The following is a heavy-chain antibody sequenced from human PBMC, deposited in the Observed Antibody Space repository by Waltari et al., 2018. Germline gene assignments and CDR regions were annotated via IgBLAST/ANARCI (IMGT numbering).Heavy chain of an antibody. CDR1: GYSINSGSY. V-gene: IGHV4-38-2*01. CDR3: SRQVLGYCTSAACRRLES. D-gene: IGHD2-2*03. Sequence: QVQLQESGPGLVKPSETLSLTCDVSGYSINSGSYWGWFRQSPVKGLEWFATIYHAGDTFYNPSLKSRVTISMDTSKNQFSLKLNSVTAADTAVYFCSRQVLGYCTSAACRRLESWGQGTLVTVSS. CDR2: IYHAGDT. J-gene: IGHJ4*02.